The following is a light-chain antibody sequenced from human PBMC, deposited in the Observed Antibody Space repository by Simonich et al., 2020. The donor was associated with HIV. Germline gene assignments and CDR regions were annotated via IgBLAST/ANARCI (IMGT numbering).Light chain of an antibody. CDR3: QQYNSYST. Sequence: DILMTQSPSSVSASVGDRVTITCRASQGISTWLAWYQQKPGKAPKLLIYKASSLEGGVPARFSGSGSGTEFTLTISSLQPDDFATYYCQQYNSYSTFGQGTKLEIK. V-gene: IGKV1-5*03. J-gene: IGKJ2*01. CDR1: QGISTW. CDR2: KAS.